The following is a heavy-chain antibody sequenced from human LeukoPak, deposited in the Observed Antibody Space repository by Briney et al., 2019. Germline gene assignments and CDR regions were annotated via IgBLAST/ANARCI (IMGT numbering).Heavy chain of an antibody. CDR3: ARDCQRVAGSTSCNSY. D-gene: IGHD2-2*01. V-gene: IGHV3-21*01. CDR1: GFTFSSYS. CDR2: ISSSSSYI. Sequence: GGSLRLSCAASGFTFSSYSMNWVRQAPGKGLEWVSSISSSSSYIYYADSVKGRFTISRDNAKNSPYLQMNSLRAEDTAVYYCARDCQRVAGSTSCNSYWGQGTLVTVSS. J-gene: IGHJ4*02.